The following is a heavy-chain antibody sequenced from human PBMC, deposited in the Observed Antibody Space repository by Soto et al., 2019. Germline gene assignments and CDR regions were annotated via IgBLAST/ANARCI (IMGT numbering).Heavy chain of an antibody. V-gene: IGHV3-23*01. Sequence: GSLRLSCVVSGFTFSNFARSWVRQAPGKGLEWVSTLTGSSGVTYYADSVKGRFAISRDNSRNTLSLQMNSLTAEDAAVYYCAKGGATYGLLTHDYWGQGTRVTVSS. J-gene: IGHJ4*02. CDR3: AKGGATYGLLTHDY. CDR1: GFTFSNFA. D-gene: IGHD3-9*01. CDR2: LTGSSGVT.